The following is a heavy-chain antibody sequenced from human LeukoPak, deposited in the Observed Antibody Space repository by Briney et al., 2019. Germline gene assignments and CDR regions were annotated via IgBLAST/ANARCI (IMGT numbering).Heavy chain of an antibody. V-gene: IGHV1-69*13. CDR1: GYTFTSYG. CDR2: IIPIFGTA. D-gene: IGHD2-15*01. Sequence: ASVKVSCKASGYTFTSYGISWVRQAPGQGLEWMGGIIPIFGTANYAQKFQGRVTITADESTSTAYMELSSLRSEDTAVYYCARDFLDCSGGSCFDYWGQGTLVTVSS. J-gene: IGHJ4*02. CDR3: ARDFLDCSGGSCFDY.